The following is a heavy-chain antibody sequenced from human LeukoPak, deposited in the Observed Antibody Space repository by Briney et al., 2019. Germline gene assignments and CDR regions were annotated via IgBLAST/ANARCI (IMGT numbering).Heavy chain of an antibody. CDR1: GFTFSDYY. CDR2: IRYDGSNK. D-gene: IGHD3-22*01. J-gene: IGHJ1*01. Sequence: GGSLRLSCAASGFTFSDYYMSWIRQAPGKGLEWVAFIRYDGSNKYYADSVKGRFTISRDNSKNTLYLQMNSLRAEDTAVYYCAKEGVVIRPTSFAEYFQHWGQGTLVTVSS. CDR3: AKEGVVIRPTSFAEYFQH. V-gene: IGHV3-30*02.